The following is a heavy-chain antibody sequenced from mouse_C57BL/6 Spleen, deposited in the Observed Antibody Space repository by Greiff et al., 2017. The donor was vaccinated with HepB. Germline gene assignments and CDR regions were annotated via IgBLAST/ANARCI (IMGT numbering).Heavy chain of an antibody. Sequence: DVKLVESGGGLVKPGGSLKLSCAASGFTFSDYGMHWVRQAPEKGLEWVAYISSGSSTIYYADTVKGRFTISRDNAKNTLFLQMTSLRSEDTAMYYCARHGSSYKRAMDYWGQGTSVTVSS. CDR3: ARHGSSYKRAMDY. CDR2: ISSGSSTI. D-gene: IGHD1-1*01. J-gene: IGHJ4*01. CDR1: GFTFSDYG. V-gene: IGHV5-17*01.